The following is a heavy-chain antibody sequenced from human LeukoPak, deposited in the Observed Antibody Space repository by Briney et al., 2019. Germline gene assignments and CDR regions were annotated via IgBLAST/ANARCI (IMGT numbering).Heavy chain of an antibody. CDR1: GFTFSSYA. J-gene: IGHJ6*02. CDR2: ISYDGSNK. Sequence: GGSLRLSCAASGFTFSSYAMHWVRQAPGKGLEWVAVISYDGSNKYYADSVKGRFTISRDNAKNTLYLQMNSLRAEDTAVYYCARGSRPTHYYGSGSYRRATHGMDVWGQGTTVTVSS. V-gene: IGHV3-30-3*01. CDR3: ARGSRPTHYYGSGSYRRATHGMDV. D-gene: IGHD3-10*01.